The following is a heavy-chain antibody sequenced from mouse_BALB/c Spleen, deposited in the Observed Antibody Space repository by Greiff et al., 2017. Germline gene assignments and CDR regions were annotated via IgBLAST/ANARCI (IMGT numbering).Heavy chain of an antibody. CDR3: AKYGYYYAMDY. D-gene: IGHD2-10*02. J-gene: IGHJ4*01. V-gene: IGHV5-6-3*01. Sequence: EVQGVESGGGLVQPGGSLKLSCAASGFTFSSYGMSWVRQTPDKRLELVATINSNGGSTYYPDSVKGRFTIARDNAKNTLYLQMSSLKSEDTAMYYCAKYGYYYAMDYWGQGTSVTVSS. CDR1: GFTFSSYG. CDR2: INSNGGST.